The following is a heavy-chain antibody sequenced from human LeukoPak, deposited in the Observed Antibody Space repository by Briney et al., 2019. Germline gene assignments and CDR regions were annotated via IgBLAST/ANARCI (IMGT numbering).Heavy chain of an antibody. V-gene: IGHV4-34*01. J-gene: IGHJ3*02. CDR3: ARDDYGDLSGAFDI. CDR2: VNHSGST. D-gene: IGHD4-17*01. Sequence: SETLSLTRAVYGGSFSGYYWSWIRQPPGKGLEWIGEVNHSGSTNYNPSLESRVTISVDTSKNQFSLKLSSVTAADTAVYYCARDDYGDLSGAFDIWGQGTMVTVSS. CDR1: GGSFSGYY.